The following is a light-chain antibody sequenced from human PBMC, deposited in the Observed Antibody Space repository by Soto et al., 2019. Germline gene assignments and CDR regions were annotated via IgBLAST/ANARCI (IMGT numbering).Light chain of an antibody. V-gene: IGLV2-23*01. CDR1: SSDVGHYDL. CDR3: CSYAGTNTYV. J-gene: IGLJ1*01. CDR2: KGT. Sequence: QSALTQPASVSGSPGQSITISCTGTSSDVGHYDLVSWYQKHPDKAPQLMIYKGTKRPSGVSDRFSGSQSGNTASLTISGLQAEDEADYYCCSYAGTNTYVFGLGTKLTVL.